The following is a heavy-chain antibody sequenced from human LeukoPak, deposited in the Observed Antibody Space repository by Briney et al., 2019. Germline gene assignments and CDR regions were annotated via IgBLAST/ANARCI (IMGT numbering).Heavy chain of an antibody. Sequence: SETLSLTCAVYGGSFSGYYWSWIRQPPGKGLEWIGEINHSGSTNYNPSLKSRVTISVDTSKNQFSLKLSSVTAADTAVYYRARGGAARRYYYYYGMDVWGQGTTVTVSS. CDR3: ARGGAARRYYYYYGMDV. CDR1: GGSFSGYY. V-gene: IGHV4-34*01. J-gene: IGHJ6*02. D-gene: IGHD6-6*01. CDR2: INHSGST.